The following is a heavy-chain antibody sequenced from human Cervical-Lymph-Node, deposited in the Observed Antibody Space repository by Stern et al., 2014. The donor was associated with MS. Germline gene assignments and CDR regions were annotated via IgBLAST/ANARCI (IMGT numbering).Heavy chain of an antibody. Sequence: EVQLVESGGDLVQPGGSLRLSCAASGFTFSSSGMIWVRQAPGKGLEWVSTITYDGRGTFYADSVRGRFTISRDTSKKTLYLQMDSLRVEDTAIYYCAKDPPMGIGGTKTFDFWGQGTLVTVSS. CDR1: GFTFSSSG. J-gene: IGHJ4*02. D-gene: IGHD1-26*01. CDR3: AKDPPMGIGGTKTFDF. CDR2: ITYDGRGT. V-gene: IGHV3-23*04.